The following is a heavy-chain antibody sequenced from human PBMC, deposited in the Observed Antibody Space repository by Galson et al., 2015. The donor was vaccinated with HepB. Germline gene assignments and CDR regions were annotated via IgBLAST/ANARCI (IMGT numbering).Heavy chain of an antibody. Sequence: SVKVSCKASGFTFTSSAMQWVRQARGQRLEWIGWIVVGSGNANYAQKFQERVTITRDMSTSTAYMELSSLRSEDTAVYYCAAEDYYGSGFDIWGQGTMVTVSS. D-gene: IGHD3-10*01. CDR3: AAEDYYGSGFDI. CDR1: GFTFTSSA. CDR2: IVVGSGNA. V-gene: IGHV1-58*02. J-gene: IGHJ3*02.